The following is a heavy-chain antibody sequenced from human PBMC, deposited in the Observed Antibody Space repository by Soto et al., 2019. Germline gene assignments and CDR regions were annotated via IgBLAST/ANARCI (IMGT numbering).Heavy chain of an antibody. CDR2: ISNSFSDGNT. CDR3: AKVFSPEGGNYFDH. Sequence: PGGSLRLSCAASGFTFSNFAMNWVRQAPGKGLEWVSAISNSFSDGNTHYADSVKGRFTISRDNDKYTVFLEIDSLRAEDTAVYYCAKVFSPEGGNYFDHWGPGTLVTVSS. J-gene: IGHJ4*02. D-gene: IGHD3-10*01. CDR1: GFTFSNFA. V-gene: IGHV3-23*01.